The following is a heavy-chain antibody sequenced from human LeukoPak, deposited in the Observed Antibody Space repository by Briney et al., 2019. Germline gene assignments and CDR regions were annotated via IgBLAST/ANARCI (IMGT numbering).Heavy chain of an antibody. CDR3: AREARVAATHYWFDP. CDR1: GGTFSSYA. V-gene: IGHV1-69*06. Sequence: SVRVSFKASGGTFSSYAISWVRQAPGQGLEWMGGIIPIFGTANYAQKFQGRVTITADKSTSTAYMELSSLRSEDTAVYYCAREARVAATHYWFDPWGQGTLVTVSS. D-gene: IGHD2-15*01. CDR2: IIPIFGTA. J-gene: IGHJ5*02.